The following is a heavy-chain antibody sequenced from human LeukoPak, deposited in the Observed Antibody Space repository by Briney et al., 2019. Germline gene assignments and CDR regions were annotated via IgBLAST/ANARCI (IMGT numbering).Heavy chain of an antibody. CDR3: AREWGGSIDGYNWWGTGAFDI. CDR1: GFTFSSYA. J-gene: IGHJ3*02. CDR2: ISSNGGST. V-gene: IGHV3-64*02. Sequence: PGGSLRLSCAASGFTFSSYAMHWVRQAPGKGLEYVSAISSNGGSTYYADSVKGRFTISRDNSKNTLYLQMGSLRAEDMAVYYCAREWGGSIDGYNWWGTGAFDIWGQGTMVTVSS. D-gene: IGHD5-24*01.